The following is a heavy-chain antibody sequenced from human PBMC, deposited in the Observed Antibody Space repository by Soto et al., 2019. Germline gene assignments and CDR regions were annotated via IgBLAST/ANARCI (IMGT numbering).Heavy chain of an antibody. CDR3: ARASEPEYSSSIFFDY. CDR1: GLTVSRTQ. CDR2: IYSGGST. J-gene: IGHJ4*02. D-gene: IGHD6-6*01. V-gene: IGHV3-53*01. Sequence: LRLSCAVCGLTVSRTQMSWVRQAPGKVLQWVSVIYSGGSTYYANAVKGRFTISRDISENTVYLELDKLTVHDTAVYYCARASEPEYSSSIFFDYWGRGTLVTVSS.